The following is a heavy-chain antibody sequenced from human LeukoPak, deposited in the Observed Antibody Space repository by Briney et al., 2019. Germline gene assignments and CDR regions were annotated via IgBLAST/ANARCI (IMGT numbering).Heavy chain of an antibody. CDR3: ARDREAFDA. J-gene: IGHJ5*02. V-gene: IGHV3-23*01. CDR2: ITGRGGNT. Sequence: SGGSLRLSCAASGFTFSSFPMSCVRQPPGEGLQWVSGITGRGGNTYYADSVEGRFTISKDNSKNTPSIQLDSLRAEDPAISSWARDREAFDAGGQGTLVTVSS. CDR1: GFTFSSFP.